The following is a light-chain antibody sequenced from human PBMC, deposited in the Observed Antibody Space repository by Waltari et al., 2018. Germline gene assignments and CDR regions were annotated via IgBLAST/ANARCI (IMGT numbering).Light chain of an antibody. CDR3: QQSYSNRRT. V-gene: IGKV1-39*01. J-gene: IGKJ2*02. Sequence: DIIMTQSPSSLSASAGDRVSITCRSSQNINTYLNWYQQNSGKAPKVVIFAASTFQRGVPARFRGSGSGTDFTLTINNLQPEDFATYFCQQSYSNRRTFGQGTKLEIK. CDR2: AAS. CDR1: QNINTY.